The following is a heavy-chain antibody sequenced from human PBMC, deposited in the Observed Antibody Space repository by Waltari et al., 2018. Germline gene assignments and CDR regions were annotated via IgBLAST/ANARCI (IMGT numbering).Heavy chain of an antibody. V-gene: IGHV4-61*02. D-gene: IGHD6-13*01. J-gene: IGHJ4*02. CDR3: ARGGAADGTGYDY. CDR1: GGSISSGSDY. Sequence: QVQLQESGPGRVKQSQTLSLTCTVSGGSISSGSDYWSWLRPPAGKGLECIGRIDPSGSTKYNPSLRSRVTIAKDTSENQLSLKLTTVTAADTAVYYCARGGAADGTGYDYWGQGTLVTVSS. CDR2: IDPSGST.